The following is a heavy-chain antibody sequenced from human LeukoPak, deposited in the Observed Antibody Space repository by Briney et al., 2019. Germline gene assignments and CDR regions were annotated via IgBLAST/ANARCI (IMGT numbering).Heavy chain of an antibody. V-gene: IGHV4-34*01. CDR2: INHSGST. D-gene: IGHD3-3*01. CDR1: GGSFSGYY. J-gene: IGHJ6*02. Sequence: PSETLSLTCAVYGGSFSGYYWSWIRQPPGKGLEWIGEINHSGSTNYNPSLKSRVTISVDTSKNQFSLKLSSVTAADTAVYYCARGRPGVFGVVPYGMDVWGQGTTVTVSS. CDR3: ARGRPGVFGVVPYGMDV.